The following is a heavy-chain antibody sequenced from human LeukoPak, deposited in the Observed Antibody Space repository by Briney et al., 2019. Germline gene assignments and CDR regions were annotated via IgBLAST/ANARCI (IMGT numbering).Heavy chain of an antibody. Sequence: SETLSLTCTVSGDSITSGCYYWSWIRQRPGKGLEWIGYIYKTGSTYYNPSLKSRVTMSVDTSRNQFSLKLSSVTAADTAVYYCARDVLRWGQGTLVTVSS. CDR1: GDSITSGCYY. J-gene: IGHJ4*02. V-gene: IGHV4-31*03. CDR2: IYKTGST. CDR3: ARDVLR.